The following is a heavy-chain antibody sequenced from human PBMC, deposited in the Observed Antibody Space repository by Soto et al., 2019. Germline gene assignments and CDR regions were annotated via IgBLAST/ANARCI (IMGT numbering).Heavy chain of an antibody. Sequence: EVQLLESGGGLVQPGGSRTLSCAASGFPLSDYVVTWVRQAPGKGLEWVSGISGSIGHTYYADSAKGRFTISRDSSKNTVYLQMNSLRAEDTAVYYCAKEVIGARRGPDNWGQGTLVTVSS. CDR2: ISGSIGHT. CDR1: GFPLSDYV. V-gene: IGHV3-23*01. J-gene: IGHJ4*02. CDR3: AKEVIGARRGPDN. D-gene: IGHD6-6*01.